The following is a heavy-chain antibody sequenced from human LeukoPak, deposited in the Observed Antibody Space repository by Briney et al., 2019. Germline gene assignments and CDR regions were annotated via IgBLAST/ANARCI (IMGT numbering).Heavy chain of an antibody. J-gene: IGHJ3*02. CDR3: ARDRVWFGEDNAFDI. V-gene: IGHV4-59*01. CDR1: GGSISSYY. CDR2: IYYSGST. Sequence: SETLSLTCTVSGGSISSYYWSWIRQPPGKGLEWIGYIYYSGSTNYNPSLKSRVTISVDTSKNQFSLKLSSVTAADRAVYYCARDRVWFGEDNAFDIWGQGTMVTVSS. D-gene: IGHD3-10*01.